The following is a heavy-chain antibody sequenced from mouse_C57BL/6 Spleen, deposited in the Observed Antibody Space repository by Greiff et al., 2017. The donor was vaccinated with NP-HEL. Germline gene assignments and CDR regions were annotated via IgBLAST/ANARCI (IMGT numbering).Heavy chain of an antibody. J-gene: IGHJ3*01. CDR3: AREGEFYGPWFAY. CDR2: ISNGGGST. D-gene: IGHD1-1*02. Sequence: EVKLMESGGGLVQPGGSLKLSCAASGFTFSDYYMYWVRQTPEKRLEWVAYISNGGGSTYYPDTVKGRFTISRDNAKNTLYLQMSRLKSEDTAMYYCAREGEFYGPWFAYWGQGTLVTVSA. CDR1: GFTFSDYY. V-gene: IGHV5-12*01.